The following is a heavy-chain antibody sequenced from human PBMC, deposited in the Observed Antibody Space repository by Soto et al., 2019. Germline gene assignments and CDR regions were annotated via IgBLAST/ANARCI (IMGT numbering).Heavy chain of an antibody. CDR3: GRGKLVDANNWFDP. CDR2: INHRGST. D-gene: IGHD2-8*01. Sequence: QVQLQQWGAGLLKPSETLSLTCAVYGGSFSGYYWIWIRQPPGKGLEWIGEINHRGSTNYNPSLKRRVTISVDTSKNQFSLKLSSVTAADAAVYYCGRGKLVDANNWFDPWGQGTLVTVSS. V-gene: IGHV4-34*01. J-gene: IGHJ5*02. CDR1: GGSFSGYY.